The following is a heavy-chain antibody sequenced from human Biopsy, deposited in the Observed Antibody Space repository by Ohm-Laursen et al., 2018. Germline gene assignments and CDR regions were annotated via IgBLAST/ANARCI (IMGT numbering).Heavy chain of an antibody. D-gene: IGHD3-9*01. V-gene: IGHV6-1*01. CDR3: ARGRYAAFDI. CDR2: TIYRSKWSN. J-gene: IGHJ3*02. CDR1: GDSVSSNTVA. Sequence: QTLSLTCAISGDSVSSNTVAWNWIRQSPSRGLEWLGRTIYRSKWSNDYAVSVKNRITIDPETSKNQFSLQLNSVTPEDTAIYYCARGRYAAFDIWGQGTKVTISS.